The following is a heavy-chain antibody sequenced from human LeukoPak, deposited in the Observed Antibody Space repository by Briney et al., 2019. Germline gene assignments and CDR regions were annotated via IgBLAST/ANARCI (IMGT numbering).Heavy chain of an antibody. CDR3: ATYYSNWFDS. V-gene: IGHV4-38-2*02. D-gene: IGHD3-10*01. CDR2: IYYSGST. J-gene: IGHJ5*01. Sequence: SETLSLTCTVSGYSISSGYYWGWIRQPPGKGLEWIGSIYYSGSTYYNPSLKSRVTISVDTSKNQFSLKLSSVTAADTAVYYCATYYSNWFDSWGQGTLVTVSS. CDR1: GYSISSGYY.